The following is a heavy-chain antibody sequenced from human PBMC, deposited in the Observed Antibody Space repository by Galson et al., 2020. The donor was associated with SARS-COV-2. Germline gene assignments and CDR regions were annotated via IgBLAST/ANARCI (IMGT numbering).Heavy chain of an antibody. CDR2: IYYTGRT. CDR3: ARALYDSSGSYYFDY. CDR1: GGSIRSGAYY. V-gene: IGHV4-31*03. J-gene: IGHJ4*02. D-gene: IGHD3-22*01. Sequence: TLSLTCTISGGSIRSGAYYWSWIRQHPGKGLEWIGYIYYTGRTYYNLSLKSRLTISVDTSKNQFSLRLSSVTAADTAVYYCARALYDSSGSYYFDYWGQGTLVTVSS.